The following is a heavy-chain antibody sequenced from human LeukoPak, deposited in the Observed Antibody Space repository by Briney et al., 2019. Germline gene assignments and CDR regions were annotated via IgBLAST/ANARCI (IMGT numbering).Heavy chain of an antibody. J-gene: IGHJ4*02. CDR2: ISASGRTT. CDR1: GFTFSSHA. Sequence: PGGSLRLSCAAAGFTFSSHAMSWVRQAPGKGLEWVSHISASGRTTDYADSVKGRFTISRDNSKNTVYLQMNSLRAEDTAAYYCAKLCSGGSCYWNYWGQGTLVTVSS. V-gene: IGHV3-23*01. CDR3: AKLCSGGSCYWNY. D-gene: IGHD2-15*01.